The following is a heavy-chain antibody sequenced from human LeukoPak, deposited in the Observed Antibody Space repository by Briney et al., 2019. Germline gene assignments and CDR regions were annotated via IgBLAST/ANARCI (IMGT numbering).Heavy chain of an antibody. CDR3: ARGVQVREHDPPLGY. CDR2: IKQDGSEI. CDR1: GFTFSTYW. J-gene: IGHJ4*02. D-gene: IGHD1/OR15-1a*01. V-gene: IGHV3-7*01. Sequence: PGGSLRLSCAASGFTFSTYWMSWVRQAPGKGLEWVANIKQDGSEIYYVDSVKGRFTLSRDNAKNSLYLQMNSLRAEDTAVYYCARGVQVREHDPPLGYWGQGTLVAVSS.